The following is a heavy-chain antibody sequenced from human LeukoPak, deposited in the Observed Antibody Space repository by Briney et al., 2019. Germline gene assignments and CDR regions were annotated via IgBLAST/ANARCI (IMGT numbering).Heavy chain of an antibody. J-gene: IGHJ2*01. CDR2: ISGSGGST. V-gene: IGHV3-23*01. Sequence: GGPLRLSCAASGFTFSSYAMSWVRQAPGKGLEWVSAISGSGGSTYYADSVKGRFTISRDNSKNTLYLQMNSLRAGDTAVYYCAKSDHGFWYFDLWGRGTLVTVSS. CDR3: AKSDHGFWYFDL. CDR1: GFTFSSYA. D-gene: IGHD1-14*01.